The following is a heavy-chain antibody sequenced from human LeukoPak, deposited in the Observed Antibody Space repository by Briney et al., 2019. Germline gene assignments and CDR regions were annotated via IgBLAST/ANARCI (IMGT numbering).Heavy chain of an antibody. Sequence: PGGSLRLSCAASGFTFSSYAMHRVRQAPGKGLEWVAVISYDGSNKYYADSVKGRFTISRDNSKNTLYLQMNSLRAEDTAVYYCARGGNYYYYMDVWGKGTTVTVSS. J-gene: IGHJ6*03. V-gene: IGHV3-30*04. CDR1: GFTFSSYA. CDR2: ISYDGSNK. CDR3: ARGGNYYYYMDV.